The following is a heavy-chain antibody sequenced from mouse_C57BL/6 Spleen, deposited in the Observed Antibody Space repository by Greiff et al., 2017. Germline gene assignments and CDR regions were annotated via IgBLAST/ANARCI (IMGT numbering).Heavy chain of an antibody. J-gene: IGHJ2*01. Sequence: QVQLQQSGPELVKPGASVKISCKASGYAFSSSWMNWVKQRPGKGLEWIGRIYPGDGDTNYNGKFKGKATLTADKSSSTAYMQLSSLTSEDSAVYFCARSRTTVDFDYWGQGTTLTVSS. CDR1: GYAFSSSW. V-gene: IGHV1-82*01. CDR3: ARSRTTVDFDY. D-gene: IGHD1-1*01. CDR2: IYPGDGDT.